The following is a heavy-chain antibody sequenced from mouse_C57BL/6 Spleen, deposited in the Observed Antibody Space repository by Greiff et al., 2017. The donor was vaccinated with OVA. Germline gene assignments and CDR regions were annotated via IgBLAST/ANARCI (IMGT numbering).Heavy chain of an antibody. Sequence: EVQLQQSGPELVKPGASVKISCKASGYTFTDYYMNWVKQSHGKSLEWIGDINPNNGGTSYNQKFKGKATLTGDKSSSTAYMELRSLTSEDSAVYYCARGGAYDYEGGFDYWGQGTTLTVSS. D-gene: IGHD2-4*01. CDR3: ARGGAYDYEGGFDY. V-gene: IGHV1-26*01. J-gene: IGHJ2*01. CDR2: INPNNGGT. CDR1: GYTFTDYY.